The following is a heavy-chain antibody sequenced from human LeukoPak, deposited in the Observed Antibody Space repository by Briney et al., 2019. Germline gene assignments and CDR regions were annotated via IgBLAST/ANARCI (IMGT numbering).Heavy chain of an antibody. Sequence: ASVKVSCKASGYTFTGYYMHWVRQAPGQGLEWMGWINPNNGDTRYAQKFHGRVTMTRDTSISTVYMELSRLTSDDTAVYSCARERGYYYDNEGWGQGTLVTVSS. D-gene: IGHD3-22*01. V-gene: IGHV1-2*02. CDR2: INPNNGDT. J-gene: IGHJ4*02. CDR3: ARERGYYYDNEG. CDR1: GYTFTGYY.